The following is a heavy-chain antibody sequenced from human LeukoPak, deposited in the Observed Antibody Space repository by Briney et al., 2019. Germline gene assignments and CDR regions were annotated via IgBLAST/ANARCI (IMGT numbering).Heavy chain of an antibody. J-gene: IGHJ6*02. D-gene: IGHD5-24*01. Sequence: PGMSLRLSCAASGFTFSNACMSWVRQSPGKGLEWVGRILSKIDGRTTDYAAPVKGRFNISRDDSKKTLYLQMNSLKTDDTAVYYCTTFEMGSYGLDVWGLGATVTVSS. CDR3: TTFEMGSYGLDV. CDR2: ILSKIDGRTT. CDR1: GFTFSNAC. V-gene: IGHV3-15*01.